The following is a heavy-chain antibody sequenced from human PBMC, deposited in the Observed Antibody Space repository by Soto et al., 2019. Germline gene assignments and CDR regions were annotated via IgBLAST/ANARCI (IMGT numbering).Heavy chain of an antibody. Sequence: SETLSLTCAVSGGSISSGGYSWSWIRQPPGKGLEWIGYIYHSGSTYYNPSLKSRVTISVDRSKNQFSLKLSSVTAEDTAVYYCARVVSRRDGYNLLGYWGQGTLVTVSS. J-gene: IGHJ4*02. CDR3: ARVVSRRDGYNLLGY. V-gene: IGHV4-30-2*01. D-gene: IGHD5-12*01. CDR2: IYHSGST. CDR1: GGSISSGGYS.